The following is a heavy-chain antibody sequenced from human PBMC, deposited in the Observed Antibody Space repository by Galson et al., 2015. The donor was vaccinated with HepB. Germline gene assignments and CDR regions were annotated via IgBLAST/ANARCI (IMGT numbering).Heavy chain of an antibody. J-gene: IGHJ4*02. CDR2: IYSGGST. CDR1: GFTVSSNY. CDR3: ARDKGPGDDYYDSSGYYYHDY. Sequence: SLRLSCAASGFTVSSNYMSWVRQAPGKGLEWVSVIYSGGSTYYADSVKGRFTISRDNSKNTLYLQMNSLRAEDTAVYYCARDKGPGDDYYDSSGYYYHDYWGQGTLVTVSS. V-gene: IGHV3-66*02. D-gene: IGHD3-22*01.